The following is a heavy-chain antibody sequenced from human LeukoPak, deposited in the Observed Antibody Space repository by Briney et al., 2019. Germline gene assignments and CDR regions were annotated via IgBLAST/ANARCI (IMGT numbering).Heavy chain of an antibody. J-gene: IGHJ4*02. Sequence: SETLSLTCTVFGGSISSSSYYWGWIRQPPGKGLEWIGSIYYSGSTNYNPSLKSRVTISVDTSKNQFSLKLSSVTAADTAVYYCASSYYYDSSGYYYGYWGQGTLVTASS. D-gene: IGHD3-22*01. CDR3: ASSYYYDSSGYYYGY. CDR1: GGSISSSSYY. CDR2: IYYSGST. V-gene: IGHV4-39*01.